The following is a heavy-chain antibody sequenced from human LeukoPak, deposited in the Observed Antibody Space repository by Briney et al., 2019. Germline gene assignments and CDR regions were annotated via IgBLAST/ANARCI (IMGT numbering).Heavy chain of an antibody. CDR2: ISSSGSTI. J-gene: IGHJ4*02. V-gene: IGHV3-48*04. D-gene: IGHD1-26*01. Sequence: GGSLRLSCAASGFTFSSYWMNWVRQAPGKGLEWVSYISSSGSTIYYADSVKGRFTISRDNAKNSLYLQMNSLRAEDTAVYYCARVVRGWVDYWGQGTLVTVSS. CDR1: GFTFSSYW. CDR3: ARVVRGWVDY.